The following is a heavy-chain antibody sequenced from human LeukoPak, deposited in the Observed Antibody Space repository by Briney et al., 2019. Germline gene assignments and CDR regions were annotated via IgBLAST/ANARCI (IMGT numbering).Heavy chain of an antibody. CDR2: IYYSGST. Sequence: TSQTLSLTCTVSGGSISSGDYYWSWIRQPPGKGLEWIGYIYYSGSTNYNPSLKSRVTISVDTSKNQFSLKLSSVTAADTAVYYCARRVQGVHGHWFDPWGQGTLVTASS. CDR1: GGSISSGDYY. CDR3: ARRVQGVHGHWFDP. V-gene: IGHV4-61*08. D-gene: IGHD3-10*01. J-gene: IGHJ5*02.